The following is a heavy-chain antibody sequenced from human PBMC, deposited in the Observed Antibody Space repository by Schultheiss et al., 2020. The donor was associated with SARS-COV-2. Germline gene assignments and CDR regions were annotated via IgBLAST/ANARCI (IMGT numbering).Heavy chain of an antibody. V-gene: IGHV4-4*07. J-gene: IGHJ6*02. CDR3: AGTGRSPHDYYYYGMDV. Sequence: SETLSLTCTVSGGSISSYYWSWIRQPAGKGLEWIGRIYTSGSTNYNPSLKSRVAMSVDTYKNQFSLKLSSVTAADTAVYYCAGTGRSPHDYYYYGMDVWGQGTTVTVSS. CDR2: IYTSGST. D-gene: IGHD1-26*01. CDR1: GGSISSYY.